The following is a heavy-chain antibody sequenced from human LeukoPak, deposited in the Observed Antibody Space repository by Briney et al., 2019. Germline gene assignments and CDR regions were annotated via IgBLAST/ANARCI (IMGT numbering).Heavy chain of an antibody. CDR2: ISAYNGNT. D-gene: IGHD6-13*01. CDR1: GGAFSSYA. CDR3: ARAGAAWAFDY. J-gene: IGHJ4*02. V-gene: IGHV1-18*01. Sequence: GSSVKVSCKASGGAFSSYAISWVRQAPGQGLEWMGWISAYNGNTNYAQKLQGRVTMTTDTSTSTAYMELRSLRSDDTAVYYCARAGAAWAFDYWGQGTLVTVSS.